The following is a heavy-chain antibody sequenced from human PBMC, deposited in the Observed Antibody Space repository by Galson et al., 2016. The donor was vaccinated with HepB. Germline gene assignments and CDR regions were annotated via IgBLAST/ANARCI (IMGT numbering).Heavy chain of an antibody. D-gene: IGHD3-16*01. CDR2: MSDSRST. CDR1: GGSTSGYY. Sequence: ETLSLTCTISGGSTSGYYWSWIRQPPGKELEWIGYMSDSRSTNYNPSLKSRVTFSVDSSKTLFSLKMRSVTAADAAVYFCARVKRGRGVNPPYWYFDLWGRGTLVTVSS. J-gene: IGHJ2*01. V-gene: IGHV4-59*01. CDR3: ARVKRGRGVNPPYWYFDL.